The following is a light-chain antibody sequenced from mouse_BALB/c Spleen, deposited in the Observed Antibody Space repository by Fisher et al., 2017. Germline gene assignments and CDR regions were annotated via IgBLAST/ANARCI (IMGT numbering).Light chain of an antibody. CDR1: SSVSY. CDR2: DTS. J-gene: IGKJ2*01. V-gene: IGKV4-59*01. Sequence: IVMTQSPAIMSASPGEKVTMTCSASSSVSYMHWYQQKSSTSPKLWIYDTSKLASGVPARFSGSGSGTSYSLTISRMEAEDAATYYCQQWSSYPPTFGGGTKLEIK. CDR3: QQWSSYPPT.